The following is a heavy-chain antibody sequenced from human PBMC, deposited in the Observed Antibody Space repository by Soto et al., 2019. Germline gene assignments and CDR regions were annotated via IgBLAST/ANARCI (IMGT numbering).Heavy chain of an antibody. V-gene: IGHV3-9*01. J-gene: IGHJ4*02. CDR1: GFTFDDYA. Sequence: EVQLVESGGALVQPGRSLRLSCAASGFTFDDYAMHWVRQAPGKGPEWVSGISWNSASIGYADSVKGRFTISRDNAKKALYQQMNSLKAEDTAVYFCAKDFTTMVRMCDYWGQGTLVTVSS. CDR3: AKDFTTMVRMCDY. CDR2: ISWNSASI. D-gene: IGHD5-18*01.